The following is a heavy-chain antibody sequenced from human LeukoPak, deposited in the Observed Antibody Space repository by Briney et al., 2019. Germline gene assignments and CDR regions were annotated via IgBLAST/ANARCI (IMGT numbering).Heavy chain of an antibody. V-gene: IGHV3-74*01. CDR3: ARAGYGYGFDY. Sequence: PGGSLRLSCAASRFTLSSFWMHWVRQAPGKGLGWVSRGSSNRSSAGFADSVKGRFTNSRDNAKKKLYMQMNGLRAEDTAVYYCARAGYGYGFDYWGQGTLVTVSS. J-gene: IGHJ4*02. CDR2: GSSNRSSA. D-gene: IGHD5-18*01. CDR1: RFTLSSFW.